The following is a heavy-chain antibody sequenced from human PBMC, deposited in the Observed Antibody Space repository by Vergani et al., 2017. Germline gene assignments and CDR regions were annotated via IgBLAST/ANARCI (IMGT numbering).Heavy chain of an antibody. CDR1: GFTFSNAW. CDR2: IKSKTDGGTT. J-gene: IGHJ6*02. CDR3: ARDILYSGYDRAFYYYYYGMDV. Sequence: EVQLVESGGGLVKPGGSLRLSCAASGFTFSNAWMSWVRQAPGKGLEWVGRIKSKTDGGTTDYAAPVKGRFTISRDDSKNTLYLQMNSLRAEDTAVYYCARDILYSGYDRAFYYYYYGMDVWGQGTTVTVSS. V-gene: IGHV3-15*01. D-gene: IGHD5-12*01.